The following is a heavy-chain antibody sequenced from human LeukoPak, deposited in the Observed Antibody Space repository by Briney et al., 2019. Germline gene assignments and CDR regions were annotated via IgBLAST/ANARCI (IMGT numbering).Heavy chain of an antibody. CDR3: ASELTEPRYCSSTSCPTSMDV. V-gene: IGHV1-2*02. J-gene: IGHJ6*03. CDR1: GYTFTGYY. Sequence: ASVKVSCKASGYTFTGYYMHWVRQAPGQGLEWMGWINPNSGVTKYAQKFQGRVTMTRDTSISTAYMELSRLRSDDTAVYYCASELTEPRYCSSTSCPTSMDVWGKGTTVTVSS. D-gene: IGHD2-2*01. CDR2: INPNSGVT.